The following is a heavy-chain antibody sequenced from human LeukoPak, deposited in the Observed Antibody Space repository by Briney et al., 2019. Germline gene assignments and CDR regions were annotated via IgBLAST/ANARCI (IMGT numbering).Heavy chain of an antibody. V-gene: IGHV3-74*01. J-gene: IGHJ4*02. CDR1: GFTFSSYW. CDR2: INSDGSST. Sequence: GGSLRLSCAASGFTFSSYWLHWVRQAPGKGLVWVSRINSDGSSTNYADSVKGRFTISRDNAKNTLYLQMNSLRVEDTAVYYCARDRIEYTYGTGFDYWGQGTLVTVSS. D-gene: IGHD3-10*01. CDR3: ARDRIEYTYGTGFDY.